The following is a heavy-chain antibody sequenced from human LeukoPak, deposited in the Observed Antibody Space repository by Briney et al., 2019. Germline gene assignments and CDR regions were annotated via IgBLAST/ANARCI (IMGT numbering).Heavy chain of an antibody. V-gene: IGHV3-48*02. J-gene: IGHJ5*02. CDR3: ARDLKGRYGSGNWFDP. CDR1: GFTFSSXX. Sequence: GGSLRXSXAXSGFTFSSXXXXXXRQAPGKXXXXXXXXXSSSSTIYYADSVKGXXXIXXDNAKNSLYLQMNSLRDEGXAVYYCARDLKGRYGSGNWFDPWGQGTLVTVSS. CDR2: XXSSSSTI. D-gene: IGHD3-10*01.